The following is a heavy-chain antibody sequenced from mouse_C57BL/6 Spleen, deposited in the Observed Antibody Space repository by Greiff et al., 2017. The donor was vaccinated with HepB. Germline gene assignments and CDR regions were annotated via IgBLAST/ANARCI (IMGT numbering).Heavy chain of an antibody. CDR2: INPNNGGT. Sequence: LQQSGPELVKPGASVKMSCKASGYTFTDYNMHWVKQSHGKSLEWIGYINPNNGGTSYNQKFKGKATLTVNKSSSTAYMELRSLTSEDSAVYYCAEVYGSSHFAYWGQGTLVTVSA. J-gene: IGHJ3*01. CDR3: AEVYGSSHFAY. D-gene: IGHD1-1*01. V-gene: IGHV1-22*01. CDR1: GYTFTDYN.